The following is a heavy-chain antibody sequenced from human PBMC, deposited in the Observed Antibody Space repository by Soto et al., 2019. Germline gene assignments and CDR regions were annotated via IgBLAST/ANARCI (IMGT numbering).Heavy chain of an antibody. CDR2: ISYDGSNK. J-gene: IGHJ6*02. CDR1: GFTFSSYG. D-gene: IGHD5-12*01. CDR3: AKGGGYDRCEPGDCLYYYYYYGMAV. Sequence: HPGGSLRLSCAASGFTFSSYGMHWVRQAPGKGLEWVAVISYDGSNKYYADSVKGRFTISRDNSKNTLYLQMNSLRAEDTAVYYCAKGGGYDRCEPGDCLYYYYYYGMAVWGHGTTVTVSS. V-gene: IGHV3-30*18.